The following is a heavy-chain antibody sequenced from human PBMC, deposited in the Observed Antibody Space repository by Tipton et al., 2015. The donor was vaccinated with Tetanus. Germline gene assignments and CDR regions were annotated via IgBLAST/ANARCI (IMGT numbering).Heavy chain of an antibody. J-gene: IGHJ2*01. CDR1: GDSISSYY. D-gene: IGHD7-27*01. CDR2: FYTTGST. Sequence: TLSLTCNVSGDSISSYYWNWIRQPAGKGLEWIGVFYTTGSTIYNPSLRSRVTMSVDTSKNQFSLTLSSVTVADTAVYYCARGGKLGLGYFDLWGLGTLVTVSS. V-gene: IGHV4-4*07. CDR3: ARGGKLGLGYFDL.